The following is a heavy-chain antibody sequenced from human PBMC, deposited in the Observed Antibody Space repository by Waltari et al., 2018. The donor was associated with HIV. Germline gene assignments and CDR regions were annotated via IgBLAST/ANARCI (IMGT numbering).Heavy chain of an antibody. V-gene: IGHV3-7*01. D-gene: IGHD4-4*01. Sequence: EVQLVESGGGLVQPGGSLRLSCTTSGFNFGDHWMSWVRQAPGKGLEWVANINHDGSEKFYVDSVKGRFSVSRDNGKNSLFLQMNNLKIEDTAVYYCATKPPTVDYWGQGVLVTVSS. CDR1: GFNFGDHW. J-gene: IGHJ4*02. CDR3: ATKPPTVDY. CDR2: INHDGSEK.